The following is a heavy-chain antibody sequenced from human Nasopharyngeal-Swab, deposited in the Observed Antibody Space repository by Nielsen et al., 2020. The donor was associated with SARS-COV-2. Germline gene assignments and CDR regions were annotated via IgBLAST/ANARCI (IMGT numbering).Heavy chain of an antibody. V-gene: IGHV3-48*01. D-gene: IGHD1-26*01. Sequence: WIRQPPGKGLGWVSYISSSSNTIYYANSVKGRFTISRDNARDSLYLQMSSLRAEDTAVYYCARDQGYSGGYGYWGQGTLVTVSS. J-gene: IGHJ4*02. CDR3: ARDQGYSGGYGY. CDR2: ISSSSNTI.